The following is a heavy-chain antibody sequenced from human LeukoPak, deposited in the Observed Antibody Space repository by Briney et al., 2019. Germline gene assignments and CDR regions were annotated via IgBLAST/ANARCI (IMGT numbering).Heavy chain of an antibody. CDR2: MNPNNGNT. V-gene: IGHV1-8*01. CDR3: VRDGEGAAISVNYWFDP. J-gene: IGHJ5*02. D-gene: IGHD2-2*02. CDR1: GFTFTSYD. Sequence: ASVKVSCKASGFTFTSYDINWVRQASGQGLEWVGWMNPNNGNTGYAQKFQCRVTMTRDTSISTAYMELRGLRSEDTAVYYCVRDGEGAAISVNYWFDPWGQGTLVTVSS.